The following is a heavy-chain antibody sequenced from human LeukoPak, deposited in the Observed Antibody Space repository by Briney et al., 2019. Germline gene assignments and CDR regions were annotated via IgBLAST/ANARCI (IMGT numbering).Heavy chain of an antibody. CDR1: GFTFTSSA. D-gene: IGHD1-26*01. CDR2: IVVGSGNT. Sequence: VASVKVSCKASGFTFTSSAVQWVRQARGQRLEWIGWIVVGSGNTNYAQKFQERVTITRDMSTSTAYMELSSLRSEDTAVYYCAREDLSGSYYYFDYWGQGTLVTVSS. CDR3: AREDLSGSYYYFDY. V-gene: IGHV1-58*01. J-gene: IGHJ4*02.